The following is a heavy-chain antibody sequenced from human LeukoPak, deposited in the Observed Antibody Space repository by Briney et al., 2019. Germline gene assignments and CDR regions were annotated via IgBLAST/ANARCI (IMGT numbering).Heavy chain of an antibody. V-gene: IGHV4-39*01. Sequence: ASETLSLTCTVSGGSISSSSYYWGWIRQPPGKGLEWIGSIYYSGSTYYNPSLKSRVTISVDTSKNQFSLKLSSVTAADTAVYYCARIVNIYYFDYWGQGTLVTVSS. CDR1: GGSISSSSYY. D-gene: IGHD1-26*01. CDR2: IYYSGST. J-gene: IGHJ4*02. CDR3: ARIVNIYYFDY.